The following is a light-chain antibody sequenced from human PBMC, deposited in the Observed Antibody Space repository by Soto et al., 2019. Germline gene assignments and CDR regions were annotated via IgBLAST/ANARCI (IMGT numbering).Light chain of an antibody. Sequence: HSVLTQAASVSGAPGQSLPIFCTGTSSDVGSYNFVSWYQQHPGKAPKVMIYEVSKRPSGVSNRFSGSKSGNTASLTISGLQAEDEADYYCCSYAGSSTPLIFGTGTKVTVL. CDR3: CSYAGSSTPLI. J-gene: IGLJ1*01. CDR1: SSDVGSYNF. CDR2: EVS. V-gene: IGLV2-23*02.